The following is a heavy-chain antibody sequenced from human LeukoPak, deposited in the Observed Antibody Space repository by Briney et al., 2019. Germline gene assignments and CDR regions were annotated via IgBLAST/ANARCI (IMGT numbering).Heavy chain of an antibody. V-gene: IGHV3-11*01. Sequence: GGTLRLSCAASGFTFSDNYMTWIRQAPGKGLEWLSHISGSGSTTYYADSVKGRFTISRDNGKNSLYLQMNSLRAEDTAVYYCARDPPGSSTSVNWFDPWGQGTRVTVSS. CDR1: GFTFSDNY. D-gene: IGHD2-2*01. J-gene: IGHJ5*02. CDR3: ARDPPGSSTSVNWFDP. CDR2: ISGSGSTT.